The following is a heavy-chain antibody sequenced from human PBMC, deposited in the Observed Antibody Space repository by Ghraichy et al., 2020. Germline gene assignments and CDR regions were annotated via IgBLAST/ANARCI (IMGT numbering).Heavy chain of an antibody. CDR3: ARRLDHVAYFAS. D-gene: IGHD3-16*01. CDR2: IFYNGDT. V-gene: IGHV4-59*08. CDR1: GASITDYY. Sequence: SETLSLTCTVSGASITDYYWTWIRQPPGKGLEGIGHIFYNGDTNYNASLTSRVIISIDASKTQFSLSLTSVTAADTATYYCARRLDHVAYFASWGPGTLVTVSS. J-gene: IGHJ4*02.